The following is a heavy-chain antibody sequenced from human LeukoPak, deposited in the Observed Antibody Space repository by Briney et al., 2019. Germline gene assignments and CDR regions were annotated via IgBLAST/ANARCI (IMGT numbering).Heavy chain of an antibody. J-gene: IGHJ1*01. Sequence: PSQTLSLTCTVSGGSISSGDYYWSWIRQPPGKGLEWIGYIYYSGSTYYNPSLKSRVTISVDTSKNQFSLKLSSVTAADTAVYYCAGASVQWELHYRSWGQGTLVTVSS. CDR1: GGSISSGDYY. V-gene: IGHV4-30-4*08. D-gene: IGHD1-26*01. CDR2: IYYSGST. CDR3: AGASVQWELHYRS.